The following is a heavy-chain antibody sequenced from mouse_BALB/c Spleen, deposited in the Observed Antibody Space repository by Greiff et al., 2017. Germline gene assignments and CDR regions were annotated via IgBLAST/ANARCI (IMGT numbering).Heavy chain of an antibody. D-gene: IGHD2-10*02. V-gene: IGHV5-17*02. CDR3: AREYGNGFAY. Sequence: EVQRVESGGGLVQPGGSRKLSCAASGFTFSSFGMHWVRQAPEKGLEWVAYISSGSSTIYYADTVKGRFTISRDNPKNTLFLQMTSLRSEDTAMYYCAREYGNGFAYWGQGTLVTVSA. J-gene: IGHJ3*01. CDR1: GFTFSSFG. CDR2: ISSGSSTI.